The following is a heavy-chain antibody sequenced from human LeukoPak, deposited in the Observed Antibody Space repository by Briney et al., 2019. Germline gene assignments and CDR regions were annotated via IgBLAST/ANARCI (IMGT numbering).Heavy chain of an antibody. CDR1: GFTFSSYA. CDR2: ISGSGGST. V-gene: IGHV3-23*01. CDR3: AKDSSYYDSSGFDY. J-gene: IGHJ4*02. D-gene: IGHD3-22*01. Sequence: PGGSLRLSCAASGFTFSSYAMSWVRQAPGKGLEWVSAISGSGGSTYYADSVEGRFTISRDNSKNTLYLQMNSLRAEDTAVYYCAKDSSYYDSSGFDYWGQGTLVTVSS.